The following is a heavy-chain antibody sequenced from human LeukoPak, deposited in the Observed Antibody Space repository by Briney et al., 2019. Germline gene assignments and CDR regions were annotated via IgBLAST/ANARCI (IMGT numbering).Heavy chain of an antibody. D-gene: IGHD1-14*01. CDR1: GFTFSSYS. CDR3: ARQNRDSDY. V-gene: IGHV3-74*01. CDR2: ISSDGSNT. Sequence: GGSLRLSCAASGFTFSSYSMHWVRQAPGKGLVWVSRISSDGSNTNYADSVKGRFTISRDNAKNTLYLQMNSLRAEDTALYYCARQNRDSDYWGQGTLVTVSS. J-gene: IGHJ4*02.